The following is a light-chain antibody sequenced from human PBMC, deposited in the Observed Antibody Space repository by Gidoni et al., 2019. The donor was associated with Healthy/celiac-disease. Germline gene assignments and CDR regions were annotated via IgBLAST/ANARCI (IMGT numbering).Light chain of an antibody. CDR2: AAS. CDR3: QQCYSAPHT. V-gene: IGKV1-39*01. J-gene: IGKJ2*01. Sequence: IQITHSPSPRSASVGDRVTNTRRASQSISSSINWYQQKPENAPKLLIYAASILQSAAPSRVSGSGSGADCAQTIISLPPKGFPAYDCQQCYSAPHTFGQGTKLEIK. CDR1: QSISSS.